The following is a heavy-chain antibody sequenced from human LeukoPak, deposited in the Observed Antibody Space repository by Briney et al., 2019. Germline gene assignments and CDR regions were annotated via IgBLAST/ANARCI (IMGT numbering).Heavy chain of an antibody. CDR3: AVKVAATGYY. Sequence: SETLSLTCAVYGGSFSGYYWSWIRQHPGTGLEGIGYMSYSGDTYYNASLKSRITISLDTSKNQFSLKLSSVTAADTAVYYCAVKVAATGYYWGQGTLVTVSS. CDR2: MSYSGDT. D-gene: IGHD6-13*01. J-gene: IGHJ4*02. V-gene: IGHV4-31*11. CDR1: GGSFSGYY.